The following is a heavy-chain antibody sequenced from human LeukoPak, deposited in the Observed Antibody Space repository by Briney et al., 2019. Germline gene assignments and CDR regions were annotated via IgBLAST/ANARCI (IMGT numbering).Heavy chain of an antibody. CDR2: ISYDGSNK. J-gene: IGHJ4*02. Sequence: PGGSLRLSCAASGFTFSSYGMYWVRQAPGKGLEWVAVISYDGSNKYYADSVEGRFTISRDNSKNTLYLQMNSLRAEDTAVYYCARRGHGYGSPFDYWGQGTLVTVSS. V-gene: IGHV3-30*03. D-gene: IGHD5-18*01. CDR1: GFTFSSYG. CDR3: ARRGHGYGSPFDY.